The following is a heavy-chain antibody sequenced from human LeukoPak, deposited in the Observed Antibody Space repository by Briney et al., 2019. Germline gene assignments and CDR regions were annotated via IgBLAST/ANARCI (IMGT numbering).Heavy chain of an antibody. Sequence: GGSLRLSCAASGFTFTSYWMNWVRQAPGKGLEWVANIKQDGSEKNYVDSVKGRFTISRDNAKNSLYLQMNSLRAEDTAVYYCARVGDYANFGGMDYWGQGTLVTVSS. CDR1: GFTFTSYW. CDR3: ARVGDYANFGGMDY. V-gene: IGHV3-7*01. J-gene: IGHJ4*02. D-gene: IGHD4-17*01. CDR2: IKQDGSEK.